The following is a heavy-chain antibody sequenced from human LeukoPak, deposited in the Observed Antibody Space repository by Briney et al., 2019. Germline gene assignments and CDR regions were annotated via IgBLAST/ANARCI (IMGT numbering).Heavy chain of an antibody. CDR3: ARLPTVTTTHYYYYYMDV. D-gene: IGHD4-11*01. J-gene: IGHJ6*03. Sequence: GESLEISCKGSGYSFTSYWIGWVRQMPGKGLEWMGIIYPGDSDTRYSPSFQGQVTISADKSISTAYLQWSSLKASDTAMYYCARLPTVTTTHYYYYYMDVWGKGTTVTVSS. V-gene: IGHV5-51*01. CDR2: IYPGDSDT. CDR1: GYSFTSYW.